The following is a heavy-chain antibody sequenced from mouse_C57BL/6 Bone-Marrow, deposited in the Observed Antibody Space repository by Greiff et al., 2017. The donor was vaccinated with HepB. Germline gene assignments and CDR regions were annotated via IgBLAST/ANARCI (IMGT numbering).Heavy chain of an antibody. Sequence: QVQLQQPGAELVRPGTSVKLSCKASGYTFTSYWMHWVKQRPGQGLEWIGVIDPSDSYTNYNQKFKGKATLTVDTSSSTAYMQLSSLTSEDSAVYYCARSDLDYWGQGTTLTVSS. CDR1: GYTFTSYW. V-gene: IGHV1-59*01. J-gene: IGHJ2*01. CDR2: IDPSDSYT. CDR3: ARSDLDY.